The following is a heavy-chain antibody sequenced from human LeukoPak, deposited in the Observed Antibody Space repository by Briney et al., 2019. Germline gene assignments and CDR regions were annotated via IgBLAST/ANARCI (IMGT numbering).Heavy chain of an antibody. Sequence: SETLSLTCTVSGGSISSYYWNWIRQPPGKGLEWIGSISYSGSTNYNPSLESRVTMSVDTSKNQFSLKLSSVTAADTAVYYCARGLCSGYDCDERHIDYWGQGTLVTVSS. V-gene: IGHV4-59*12. CDR1: GGSISSYY. J-gene: IGHJ4*02. CDR2: ISYSGST. D-gene: IGHD5-12*01. CDR3: ARGLCSGYDCDERHIDY.